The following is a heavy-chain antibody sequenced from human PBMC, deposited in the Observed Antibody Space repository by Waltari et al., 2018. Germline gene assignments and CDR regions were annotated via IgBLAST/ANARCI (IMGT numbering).Heavy chain of an antibody. CDR2: ILPILGIA. V-gene: IGHV1-69*04. J-gene: IGHJ4*02. D-gene: IGHD3-22*01. CDR1: GGTFSSYA. Sequence: QVQLVQSGAEVKKPGSSVKVSCKASGGTFSSYAISWVRQAPGQGLEWMGGILPILGIANYAQKFQGRVTITADESTSTAYMELSSLRSEDTAVYYCARGGHYYDSSGYCGDWGQGTLVTVSS. CDR3: ARGGHYYDSSGYCGD.